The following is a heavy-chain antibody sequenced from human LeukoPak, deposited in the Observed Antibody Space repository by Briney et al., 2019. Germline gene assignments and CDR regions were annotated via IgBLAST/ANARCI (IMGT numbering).Heavy chain of an antibody. D-gene: IGHD6-13*01. CDR3: ARTSYSSTWHSDY. CDR1: GYTFTSYG. J-gene: IGHJ4*02. CDR2: ISGHNANT. V-gene: IGHV1-18*01. Sequence: ASVKLSCKASGYTFTSYGINWVRQAPGQGPEWVGSISGHNANTNYGRTFQGRVTITTDTSTNTAYMQLKTLTFDDTAVYYCARTSYSSTWHSDYWGQGTLVAVSS.